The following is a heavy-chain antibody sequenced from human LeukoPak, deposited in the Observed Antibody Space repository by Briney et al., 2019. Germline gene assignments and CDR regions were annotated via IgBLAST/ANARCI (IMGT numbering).Heavy chain of an antibody. Sequence: SETLSLTCTVSGGSISSSSYYWGWIRQPPGKGLEWIGEIYLSGSTNYNPSLKSRVTISVDKSKNQFSLKLSSVTAADTAVYYCARDIRGYYGSGSYYNILGYWGQGTLVTVSS. CDR2: IYLSGST. CDR1: GGSISSSSYY. J-gene: IGHJ4*02. CDR3: ARDIRGYYGSGSYYNILGY. V-gene: IGHV4-39*07. D-gene: IGHD3-10*01.